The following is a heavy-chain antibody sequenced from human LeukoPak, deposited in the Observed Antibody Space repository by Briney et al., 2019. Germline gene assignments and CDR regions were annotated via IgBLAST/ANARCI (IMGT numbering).Heavy chain of an antibody. J-gene: IGHJ3*02. CDR2: ISAYNGNT. CDR1: GYTFTSYG. D-gene: IGHD5-12*01. Sequence: ASVKVSCKASGYTFTSYGISWVRQAPGQGLEWMGWISAYNGNTNYAQKLQGRVTMTTVTSTSTAYMELRSLRSDDTAVYYCARATRGYSGYEDAFDIWGQGTMVTVSS. V-gene: IGHV1-18*01. CDR3: ARATRGYSGYEDAFDI.